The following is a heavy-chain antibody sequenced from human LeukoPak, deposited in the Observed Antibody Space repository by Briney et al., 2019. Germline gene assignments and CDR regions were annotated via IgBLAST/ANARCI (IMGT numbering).Heavy chain of an antibody. J-gene: IGHJ5*02. CDR2: ISAYNGNT. CDR3: ARFLSAARRGNWFDP. Sequence: ASVKVSCKASGYTFTSYGISWVRQAPGQGLEWMGWISAYNGNTNYAQKLQGRVTMTTDTSTSTAYMELSSLRSEDTAVYYCARFLSAARRGNWFDPWGQGTLVTVSS. CDR1: GYTFTSYG. V-gene: IGHV1-18*01. D-gene: IGHD6-6*01.